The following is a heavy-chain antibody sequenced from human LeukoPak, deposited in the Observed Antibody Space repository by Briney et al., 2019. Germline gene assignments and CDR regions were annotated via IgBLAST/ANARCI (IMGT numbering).Heavy chain of an antibody. CDR1: GGSFSGHY. CDR3: AKRAWGEWYFDL. CDR2: IDHSGNT. J-gene: IGHJ2*01. V-gene: IGHV4-34*01. Sequence: SETLSLTCAVSGGSFSGHYWGWIRQSPGKGPEWIAEIDHSGNTNFNPSLKGRVTISVDTSKTQFSLKLTSVTAADTAVYYCAKRAWGEWYFDLWGRGTLVTVSS. D-gene: IGHD7-27*01.